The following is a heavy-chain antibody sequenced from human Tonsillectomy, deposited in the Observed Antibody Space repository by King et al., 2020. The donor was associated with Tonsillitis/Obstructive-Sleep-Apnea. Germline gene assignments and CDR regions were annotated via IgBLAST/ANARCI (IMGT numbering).Heavy chain of an antibody. J-gene: IGHJ6*02. CDR2: IYYSGST. CDR1: GGSIRSGGYY. Sequence: QLQESGPGLVKPSQTLSLTCTVSGGSIRSGGYYWSWIRQHPGKGLEWIGFIYYSGSTYYNPSLKSRVTISVDTSKNQFSLKLSSVTAADTAVYYCARGLLRYGNGMDVCGQGTTVTVSS. D-gene: IGHD2-2*02. CDR3: ARGLLRYGNGMDV. V-gene: IGHV4-31*03.